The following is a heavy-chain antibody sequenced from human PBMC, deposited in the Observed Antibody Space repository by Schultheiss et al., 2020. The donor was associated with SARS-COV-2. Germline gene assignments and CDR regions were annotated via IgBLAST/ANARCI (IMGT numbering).Heavy chain of an antibody. CDR2: IKEDGSDK. J-gene: IGHJ3*02. Sequence: GGSLRLSCAASGFTFSSYGMHWVRQAPGKGLEWVASIKEDGSDKYYVDSVKGRFTISRDNARNSLYLQMNGLRAEDTALYYCARTNALYIWGQGTMVTVSS. D-gene: IGHD2-8*01. V-gene: IGHV3-7*01. CDR3: ARTNALYI. CDR1: GFTFSSYG.